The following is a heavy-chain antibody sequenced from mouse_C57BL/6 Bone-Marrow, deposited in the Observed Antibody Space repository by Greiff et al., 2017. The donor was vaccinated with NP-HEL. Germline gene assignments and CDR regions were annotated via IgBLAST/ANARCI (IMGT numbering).Heavy chain of an antibody. V-gene: IGHV1-52*01. CDR1: GYTFTSYW. CDR2: IDPSDSET. J-gene: IGHJ3*01. Sequence: VQLQQPGAELVRPGSSVKLSCKASGYTFTSYWMHWVKQRPIQGLEWIGNIDPSDSETHYNQNFKDKATLTVDKSSSTAYLQLSSLTSEDSAVYCCGREGFAYGGPGTLVTVSA. CDR3: GREGFAY.